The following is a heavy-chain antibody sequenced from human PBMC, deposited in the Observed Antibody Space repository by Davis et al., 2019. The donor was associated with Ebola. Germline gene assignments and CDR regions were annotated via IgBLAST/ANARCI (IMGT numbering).Heavy chain of an antibody. Sequence: ASAQVSCKVSGYTCKNNAISRVRQAPGQGLEWMRWINAYNGNTNYAQILPGRVTMTTDTSTGTAYMELRSLRSDDTAVYFCARTSIVGTTTTASDIWGQGTKVTVSS. V-gene: IGHV1-18*04. J-gene: IGHJ3*02. CDR3: ARTSIVGTTTTASDI. CDR2: INAYNGNT. D-gene: IGHD1-26*01. CDR1: GYTCKNNA.